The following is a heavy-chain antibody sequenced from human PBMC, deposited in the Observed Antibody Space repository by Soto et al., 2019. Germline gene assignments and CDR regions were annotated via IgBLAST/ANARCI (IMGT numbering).Heavy chain of an antibody. CDR2: ISNDGTRN. V-gene: IGHV3-30*18. CDR1: GFTFSSHA. D-gene: IGHD1-26*01. CDR3: AKDQGVGGTLGLFDY. Sequence: QVQLVESGGGAVQPGGSLRLSCVASGFTFSSHAMHWVRQAPGKGLESVAVISNDGTRNHHTDSVKGRFTISRDNSKNTLYLKMNSLTTEDTAVYFCAKDQGVGGTLGLFDYWGQGTLVTVSS. J-gene: IGHJ4*02.